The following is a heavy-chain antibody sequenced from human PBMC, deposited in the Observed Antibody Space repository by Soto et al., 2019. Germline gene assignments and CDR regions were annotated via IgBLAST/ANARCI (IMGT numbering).Heavy chain of an antibody. CDR2: ISYDGSNK. J-gene: IGHJ4*02. Sequence: GGSLRLSCAASGFTFSSYGMHWVRQAPGKGLEWVAVISYDGSNKYYADSVKGRFTISRDNSKNTLYLQMNSLRAEDTAVYYCAKDSGGYCSSTSCLQSHFDYWGQGTLVTVSS. CDR1: GFTFSSYG. V-gene: IGHV3-30*18. CDR3: AKDSGGYCSSTSCLQSHFDY. D-gene: IGHD2-2*03.